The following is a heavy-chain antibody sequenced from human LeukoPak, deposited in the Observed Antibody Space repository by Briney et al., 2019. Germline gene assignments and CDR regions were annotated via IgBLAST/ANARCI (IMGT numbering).Heavy chain of an antibody. V-gene: IGHV1-69*01. J-gene: IGHJ4*02. Sequence: SVKVSCKASGGTFSSYAISWVRQAPGQGLEWMGGIIPIFGTANYAQKFQGRVTITADESTSTAYMELSSLRSEDTAVYYCARERAEEGYFDYWGQGTLVTVSS. CDR3: ARERAEEGYFDY. CDR2: IIPIFGTA. CDR1: GGTFSSYA.